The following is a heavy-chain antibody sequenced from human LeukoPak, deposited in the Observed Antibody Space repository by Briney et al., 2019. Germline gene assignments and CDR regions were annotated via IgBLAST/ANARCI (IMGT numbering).Heavy chain of an antibody. J-gene: IGHJ3*02. V-gene: IGHV3-33*08. D-gene: IGHD3-16*02. Sequence: PGGSLRLSCAASGFTFSSYGMHWVRQAPGKGLEWVAVIWYGGSNKYYADSVKGRFTISRDNSKNTLYLQMNSLRAEDTAVYYCARDSSIQTFGGVIADAFDIWGQGTMVTVSS. CDR2: IWYGGSNK. CDR1: GFTFSSYG. CDR3: ARDSSIQTFGGVIADAFDI.